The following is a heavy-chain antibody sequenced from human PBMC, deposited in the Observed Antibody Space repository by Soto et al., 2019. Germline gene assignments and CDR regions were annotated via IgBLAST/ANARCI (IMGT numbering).Heavy chain of an antibody. CDR1: GASITGSFF. CDR2: FSLSGTT. CDR3: ARGMTPPGAPAWYYFDS. Sequence: ETLSLTCTVSGASITGSFFWSWIRQPAGKGLEWIGRFSLSGTTNYNPSLRSRVTMSADVSKNQFSLRLTSVTAADTALYYCARGMTPPGAPAWYYFDSWGQGTLVTVSS. D-gene: IGHD2-8*02. V-gene: IGHV4-4*07. J-gene: IGHJ4*02.